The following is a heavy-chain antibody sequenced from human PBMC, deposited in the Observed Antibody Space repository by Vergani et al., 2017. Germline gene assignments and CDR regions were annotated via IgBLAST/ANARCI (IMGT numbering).Heavy chain of an antibody. Sequence: EVQLLESGGGLAQPGGSLRLSCAASGFTFRNYDMTWVRQAPGKGLEWVSSISSSSSYIYYADSVKGRFTISRDNAKNSLYLQMNSLRAEDTAVYYCARDRGSTANWGQGTLVTVSS. CDR2: ISSSSSYI. CDR3: ARDRGSTAN. CDR1: GFTFRNYD. D-gene: IGHD3-10*01. J-gene: IGHJ4*02. V-gene: IGHV3-21*01.